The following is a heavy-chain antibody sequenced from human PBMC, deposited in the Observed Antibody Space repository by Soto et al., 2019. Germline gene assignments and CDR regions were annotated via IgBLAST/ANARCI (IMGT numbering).Heavy chain of an antibody. V-gene: IGHV4-4*07. J-gene: IGHJ6*02. CDR3: ARDSVPWGVRMVEVGLMGMDV. D-gene: IGHD2-2*01. CDR1: GGSISSYY. CDR2: IYTSGST. Sequence: QVQLQESGPGLVKPSETLSLTCTVSGGSISSYYWSWIRQPAGKGLEWIGRIYTSGSTNYHPSLKSRVTMSVDTSKNQFSLKLSSVTAADTAVYYCARDSVPWGVRMVEVGLMGMDVWGQGTTVTVSS.